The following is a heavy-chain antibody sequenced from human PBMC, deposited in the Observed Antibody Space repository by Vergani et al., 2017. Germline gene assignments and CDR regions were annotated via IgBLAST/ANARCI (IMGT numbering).Heavy chain of an antibody. V-gene: IGHV1-69*02. CDR1: GGTFSSYT. CDR3: ARGGSNYYYYMDV. J-gene: IGHJ6*03. Sequence: QVQLVQSGAEVKKPGSSVKVSCKASGGTFSSYTTSWVRQAPGQGLEWMGRIIPILGIANYAQKFQGRVTITADKSTSTAYMELSSLRSEDTAVYYCARGGSNYYYYMDVWGKGTTVTVSS. D-gene: IGHD4-11*01. CDR2: IIPILGIA.